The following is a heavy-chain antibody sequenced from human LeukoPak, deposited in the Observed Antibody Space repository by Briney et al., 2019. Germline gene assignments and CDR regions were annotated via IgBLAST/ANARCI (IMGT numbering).Heavy chain of an antibody. CDR3: ARSIDAFDI. V-gene: IGHV1-46*01. J-gene: IGHJ3*02. CDR1: GYTFTSYD. Sequence: ASVKVFCKASGYTFTSYDINWVRQATGQGLEWMGIINPSGGSTSYAQKFQGRVTMTRDTSTSTVYMELTSLRSEDTAVYYCARSIDAFDIWGQGTMVTVSS. D-gene: IGHD2-21*01. CDR2: INPSGGST.